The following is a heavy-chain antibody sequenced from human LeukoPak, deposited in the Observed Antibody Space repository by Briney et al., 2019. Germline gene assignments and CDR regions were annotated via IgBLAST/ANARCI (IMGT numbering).Heavy chain of an antibody. CDR1: GGSISSYY. CDR2: IYYSGST. J-gene: IGHJ3*02. CDR3: ARVRLGQLHAFDI. D-gene: IGHD6-6*01. V-gene: IGHV4-59*01. Sequence: PSETLSLTCTVSGGSISSYYWSWIRQPPGKGLEWIGYIYYSGSTNYNPSLKSRVTISVDTSKNQFSLKLSSVTAADTAVYYCARVRLGQLHAFDIWGQGTMATVSS.